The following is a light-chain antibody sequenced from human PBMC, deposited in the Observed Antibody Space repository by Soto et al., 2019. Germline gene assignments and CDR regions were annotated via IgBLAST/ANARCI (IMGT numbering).Light chain of an antibody. CDR2: GAS. Sequence: IVMTQSPATLSVSPGERATLSCRASQGVSSNFAWFQQKPGQVPRLLIYGASDRATGVSARFSGSGSGTEFTLTISSLQSEDFAVYYCLQYHYWWTFGQGTKVDI. J-gene: IGKJ1*01. V-gene: IGKV3-15*01. CDR1: QGVSSN. CDR3: LQYHYWWT.